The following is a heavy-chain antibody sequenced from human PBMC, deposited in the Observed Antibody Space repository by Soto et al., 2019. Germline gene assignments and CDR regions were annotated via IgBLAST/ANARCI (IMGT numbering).Heavy chain of an antibody. Sequence: QVQLQQSGPGLVKPSETLSLTCTVSGGSISTYYWSWIRQPPGKGLEWIGYIYYGGSANYNPSLGSRVTISLDMSKKQFSLRLNSVTAADTAVYYCSRGGHCTDGVCSALDYWGQGTLVTVSS. J-gene: IGHJ4*02. CDR1: GGSISTYY. D-gene: IGHD2-8*01. V-gene: IGHV4-59*01. CDR3: SRGGHCTDGVCSALDY. CDR2: IYYGGSA.